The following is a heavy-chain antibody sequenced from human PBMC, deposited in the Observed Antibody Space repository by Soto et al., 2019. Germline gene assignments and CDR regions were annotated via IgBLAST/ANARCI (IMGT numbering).Heavy chain of an antibody. CDR3: ARGDTALSYWYFDL. Sequence: EVQLVQSGAEVKKPGESLRISCKGSGYSFTSHWISWVRQMPGKGLEWMGRIDPSDSYTSYSPSFQGHVTISANKSISTVDRQRNSLKASDTATYYCARGDTALSYWYFDLWGRGTLVTVSS. D-gene: IGHD5-18*01. J-gene: IGHJ2*01. V-gene: IGHV5-10-1*01. CDR2: IDPSDSYT. CDR1: GYSFTSHW.